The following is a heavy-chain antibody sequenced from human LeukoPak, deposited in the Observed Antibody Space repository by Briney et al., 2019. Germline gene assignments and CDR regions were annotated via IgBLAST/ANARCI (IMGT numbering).Heavy chain of an antibody. V-gene: IGHV3-23*01. CDR3: AKGSSEGRHYFDY. J-gene: IGHJ4*02. Sequence: SGGSLRLSCAASGFTFSNYAISWVRQAPGKGLEWVSAISSNGGSTYYADSVKGRFTISGDNSKNTLYPQMNTLRAEDTAVYYCAKGSSEGRHYFDYWGQGTLVTVSS. D-gene: IGHD3-10*01. CDR1: GFTFSNYA. CDR2: ISSNGGST.